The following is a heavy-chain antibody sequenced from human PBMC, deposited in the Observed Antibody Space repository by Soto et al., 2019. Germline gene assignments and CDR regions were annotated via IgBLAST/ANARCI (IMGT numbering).Heavy chain of an antibody. CDR2: IIPILGIA. D-gene: IGHD3-3*01. CDR3: ASLSTIFGVVYPFGYYYYMDF. J-gene: IGHJ6*03. CDR1: GGTFSSYT. V-gene: IGHV1-69*02. Sequence: ASVKVSCKASGGTFSSYTISWVRQAPGQGLEWMGRIIPILGIANYAQKFQGRVTITADKSTSTAYMELSSLRSEDTAVYYCASLSTIFGVVYPFGYYYYMDFWGKGPRSPSP.